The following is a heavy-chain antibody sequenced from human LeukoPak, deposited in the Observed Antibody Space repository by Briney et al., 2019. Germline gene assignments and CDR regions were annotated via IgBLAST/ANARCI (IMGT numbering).Heavy chain of an antibody. CDR3: AKMGLVHHYFDY. CDR1: GFTFSSYG. J-gene: IGHJ4*02. D-gene: IGHD1-1*01. Sequence: GGSLRLSCAASGFTFSSYGMHWVRQAPGKGLEWVAVISYDGSNKYYADSVKGRFTISRDNSKNTLYLQMNSLRAEDTAVYYCAKMGLVHHYFDYWGQGTLVTVSS. V-gene: IGHV3-30*18. CDR2: ISYDGSNK.